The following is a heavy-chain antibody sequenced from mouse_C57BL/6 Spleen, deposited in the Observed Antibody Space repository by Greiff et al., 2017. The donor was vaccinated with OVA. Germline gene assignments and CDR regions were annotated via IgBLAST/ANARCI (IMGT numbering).Heavy chain of an antibody. CDR3: ARSARSGYFDV. Sequence: QVQLQQPGAELVRPGSSVKLSCKASGYTFTSYWMHWVKQRPIQGLEWIGNIDPSDSETHYSQKFKDKATLTVDKSSSTAYMQLSSLTSEDSAVYYCARSARSGYFDVWGTGTTVTVSS. J-gene: IGHJ1*03. CDR1: GYTFTSYW. CDR2: IDPSDSET. D-gene: IGHD1-2*01. V-gene: IGHV1-52*01.